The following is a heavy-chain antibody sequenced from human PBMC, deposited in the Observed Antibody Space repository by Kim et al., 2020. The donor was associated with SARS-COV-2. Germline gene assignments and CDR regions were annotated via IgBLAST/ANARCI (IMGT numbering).Heavy chain of an antibody. CDR2: IYYIGST. V-gene: IGHV4-39*07. CDR3: AREAGDARGPYYFVS. CDR1: GDSLTSDKYY. J-gene: IGHJ4*01. D-gene: IGHD7-27*01. Sequence: SETLSLTCAVSGDSLTSDKYYWGWVRQSPGKGLEWIANIYYIGSTFYNPYLRSRVTISLDTSKSQFSLEVNSVTAADTAIYYTAREAGDARGPYYFVSWG.